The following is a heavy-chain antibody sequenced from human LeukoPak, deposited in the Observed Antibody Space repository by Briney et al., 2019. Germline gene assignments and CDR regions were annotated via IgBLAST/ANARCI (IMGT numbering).Heavy chain of an antibody. V-gene: IGHV4-59*01. D-gene: IGHD6-13*01. CDR1: GGSISSYY. Sequence: TTSETLSLTCTVSGGSISSYYWSWIRQPPGKGLEWMGYIYCSGSTNYNPSLKSRVTISVDTSKNQFSLKLGSVTAADTAVYYCAREGGSSWIGWFDPWGQGTLVTVSS. CDR3: AREGGSSWIGWFDP. J-gene: IGHJ5*02. CDR2: IYCSGST.